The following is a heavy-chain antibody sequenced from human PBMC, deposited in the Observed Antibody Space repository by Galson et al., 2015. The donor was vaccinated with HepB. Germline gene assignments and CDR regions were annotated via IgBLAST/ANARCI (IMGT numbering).Heavy chain of an antibody. V-gene: IGHV3-15*01. Sequence: SLTLSCAASGFTFSHAWMSWVRQAPGKGLEWVGRIKSKTDGGTTDYAAPVKGRFTISRDDSKNTLYLQMNSLKTEDTAVYYCTTDPYCSGGSCYPVYYMDVWGKGTTVTVSS. CDR3: TTDPYCSGGSCYPVYYMDV. J-gene: IGHJ6*03. CDR1: GFTFSHAW. D-gene: IGHD2-15*01. CDR2: IKSKTDGGTT.